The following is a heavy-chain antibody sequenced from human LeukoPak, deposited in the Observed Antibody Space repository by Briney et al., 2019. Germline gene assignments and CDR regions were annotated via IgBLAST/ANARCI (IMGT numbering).Heavy chain of an antibody. CDR2: IDPSASYI. CDR3: ARRVGNYANFDY. Sequence: GESLRISCKGSGYDFSTHWISWVRQMPGKGLEWMGRIDPSASYINYSPSFQGHVSILADKSIDTVYLQWNSLKASDTAMYYCARRVGNYANFDYWGQGTLVIVSS. CDR1: GYDFSTHW. J-gene: IGHJ4*02. D-gene: IGHD1-26*01. V-gene: IGHV5-10-1*01.